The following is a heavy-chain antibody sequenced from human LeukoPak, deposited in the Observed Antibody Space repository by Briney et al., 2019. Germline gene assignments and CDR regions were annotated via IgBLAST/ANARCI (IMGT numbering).Heavy chain of an antibody. CDR3: ARWFGESGLDY. D-gene: IGHD3-10*01. J-gene: IGHJ4*02. V-gene: IGHV4-31*03. CDR1: GGSITTGGYY. Sequence: SQTLSLTCTVSGGSITTGGYYWSWIRQPPGKGLEWIGYIYYSGSTYYNPSLRSRLTISADTSQNQFSLKLSSVTAADTAVYYCARWFGESGLDYWGQGTLVTVSS. CDR2: IYYSGST.